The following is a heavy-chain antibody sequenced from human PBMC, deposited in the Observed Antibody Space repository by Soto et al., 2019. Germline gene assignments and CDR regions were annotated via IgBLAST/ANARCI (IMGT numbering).Heavy chain of an antibody. V-gene: IGHV3-73*02. D-gene: IGHD3-9*01. Sequence: EVQLVESGGGLVQPGGSLKLSCAASGFTFSGSAMHWVRQASRKGLEWVGRIRSKANSYATAYAASVKGRFTISRDDSKNTAYLQMNRLKTEDTAVYYCTRHVLRYFDWTPGGMDVWGQGTTVTVSS. CDR2: IRSKANSYAT. CDR3: TRHVLRYFDWTPGGMDV. J-gene: IGHJ6*02. CDR1: GFTFSGSA.